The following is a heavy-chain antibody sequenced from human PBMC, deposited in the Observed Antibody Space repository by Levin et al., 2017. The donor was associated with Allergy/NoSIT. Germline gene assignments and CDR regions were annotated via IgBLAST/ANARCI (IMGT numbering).Heavy chain of an antibody. V-gene: IGHV3-9*01. D-gene: IGHD3-9*01. Sequence: GGSLRLSCAASGFSFDDYAMHWVRQTPGKGLEWVSGISWNSGGIDYADSVKGRFTISRDNAKKSLYLQMHSLGPEDTALYYCAKNGGADIATGYFDHWGQGTLLTVSS. CDR1: GFSFDDYA. CDR2: ISWNSGGI. J-gene: IGHJ4*02. CDR3: AKNGGADIATGYFDH.